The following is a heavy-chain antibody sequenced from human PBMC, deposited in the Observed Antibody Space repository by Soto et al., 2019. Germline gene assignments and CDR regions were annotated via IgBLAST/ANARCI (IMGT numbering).Heavy chain of an antibody. J-gene: IGHJ4*02. Sequence: EVQLLESGGGLVQPGGSLRLSCAASGFTFGSYAMTWVRQAPGKGLEWVSSIFAGGDSTYYADSVKGRFTISRDNSKNTLYLQMNSLRAEDTAVYYCAKLEHGSGGILEYWGQGTLVTVSS. V-gene: IGHV3-23*01. D-gene: IGHD3-10*01. CDR2: IFAGGDST. CDR3: AKLEHGSGGILEY. CDR1: GFTFGSYA.